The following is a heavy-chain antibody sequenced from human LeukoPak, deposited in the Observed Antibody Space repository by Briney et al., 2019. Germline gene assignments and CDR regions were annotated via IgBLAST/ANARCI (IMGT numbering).Heavy chain of an antibody. D-gene: IGHD3-10*01. J-gene: IGHJ4*02. V-gene: IGHV4-34*01. CDR3: ARSHTSAWYGNDY. CDR2: INHSGST. CDR1: GGSFSGYY. Sequence: SETLSLTCAVYGGSFSGYYWSWIRQPPGKGLEWIGEINHSGSTNYNPSLKSRVTISVDPSKSQFSLSLKSVTAADTAFYYCARSHTSAWYGNDYWGQGILVTVSS.